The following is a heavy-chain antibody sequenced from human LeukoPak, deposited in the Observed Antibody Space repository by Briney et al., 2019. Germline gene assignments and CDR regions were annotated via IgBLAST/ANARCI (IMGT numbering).Heavy chain of an antibody. CDR2: IYYSGST. D-gene: IGHD2-15*01. CDR3: ARGGEWFDP. Sequence: PSETLSLTCTVSGGSISSSSYYWGWIRQPPGKGLEWIGSIYYSGSTYYNPSLKSRVTISVDTSKNQFSLKLSSVTAADTAVYYCARGGEWFDPWGQGTLVTVSS. J-gene: IGHJ5*02. CDR1: GGSISSSSYY. V-gene: IGHV4-39*01.